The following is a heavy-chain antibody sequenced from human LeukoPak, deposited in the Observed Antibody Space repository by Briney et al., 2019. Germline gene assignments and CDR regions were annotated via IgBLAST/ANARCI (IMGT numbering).Heavy chain of an antibody. CDR1: GFTFDNYA. CDR2: ISWKGGSI. J-gene: IGHJ4*02. CDR3: AKARRDGYKSWGIFDY. D-gene: IGHD5-24*01. Sequence: GGSLRLSCAASGFTFDNYAMHWVRQPPGKGLEWVSGISWKGGSIGYADSVKGRFTISRDNAKNSLYLQMNSLRAEDMALYYCAKARRDGYKSWGIFDYWGQGTLVTVSS. V-gene: IGHV3-9*03.